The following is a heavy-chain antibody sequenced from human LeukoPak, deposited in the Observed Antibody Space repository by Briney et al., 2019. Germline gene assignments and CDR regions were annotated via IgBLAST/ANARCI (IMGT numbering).Heavy chain of an antibody. CDR2: MNPNSGNT. J-gene: IGHJ5*02. D-gene: IGHD5-24*01. CDR1: GYTFTSYD. Sequence: ASVKVSCKASGYTFTSYDINWVRQATGQGLEWMGWMNPNSGNTGYAQKFQGRVTMTRNTSISTAYMELSSLRSEDTAVYYCARDGGVEMATNGLSGFDPWGQGALVTVSS. CDR3: ARDGGVEMATNGLSGFDP. V-gene: IGHV1-8*01.